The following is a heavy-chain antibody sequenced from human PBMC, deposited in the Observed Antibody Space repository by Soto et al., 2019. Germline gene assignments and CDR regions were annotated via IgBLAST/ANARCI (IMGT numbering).Heavy chain of an antibody. V-gene: IGHV1-46*01. J-gene: IGHJ6*02. CDR2: INPSGGST. Sequence: ASVKVSCKASGYTFTSYYMHWVRQAPGQGLEWMGIINPSGGSTSYAQKFQGRVTMTRDTSTSTVYMELSSLRSEDTAVYYCARDIPDSYGPLDYYGIDVCGQGTPVTVYS. CDR1: GYTFTSYY. CDR3: ARDIPDSYGPLDYYGIDV. D-gene: IGHD5-18*01.